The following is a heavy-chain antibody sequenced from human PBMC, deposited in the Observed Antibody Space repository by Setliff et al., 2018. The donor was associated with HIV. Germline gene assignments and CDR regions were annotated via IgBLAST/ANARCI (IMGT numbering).Heavy chain of an antibody. CDR1: GGTFRKYA. D-gene: IGHD2-15*01. J-gene: IGHJ4*02. CDR3: ARERYCSAGSYSYFDS. CDR2: IIPIFGIA. Sequence: GASVKVSCKASGGTFRKYAISWVRQAPGQGLEWMGGIIPIFGIANYAQKFQDRVTITTDESTTTAYMELSSLRSEDTAVYFCARERYCSAGSYSYFDSWGLGTLVTVSS. V-gene: IGHV1-69*05.